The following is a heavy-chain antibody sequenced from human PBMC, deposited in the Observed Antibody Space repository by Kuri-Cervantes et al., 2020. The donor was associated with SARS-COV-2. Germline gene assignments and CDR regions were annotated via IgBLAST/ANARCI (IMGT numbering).Heavy chain of an antibody. Sequence: GESLKISCAASGFTFSSYWMHWVRQAPGKGLVWVSRTNSDGSSTSYADSVKGRFTISRDNAKNSLYLQMNSLRAEDTAVYYCAIRDSSSPHDAFDIWGQGTMVTVSS. D-gene: IGHD6-6*01. CDR1: GFTFSSYW. CDR2: TNSDGSST. CDR3: AIRDSSSPHDAFDI. J-gene: IGHJ3*02. V-gene: IGHV3-74*01.